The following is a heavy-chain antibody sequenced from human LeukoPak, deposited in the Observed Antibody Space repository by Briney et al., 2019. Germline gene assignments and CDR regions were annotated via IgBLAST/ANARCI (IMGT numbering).Heavy chain of an antibody. V-gene: IGHV3-64*01. CDR3: ARELRYFDWLLSGLDY. CDR1: GFTFSSYA. J-gene: IGHJ4*02. Sequence: PGGSLRLSCAASGFTFSSYAMHWVRQAPGKGLEYVSAINSNGGSTYYANSVKGRFTISRDNSKNTLYLQMGSLRAEDMAVYYCARELRYFDWLLSGLDYWGQGTLVTVSS. CDR2: INSNGGST. D-gene: IGHD3-9*01.